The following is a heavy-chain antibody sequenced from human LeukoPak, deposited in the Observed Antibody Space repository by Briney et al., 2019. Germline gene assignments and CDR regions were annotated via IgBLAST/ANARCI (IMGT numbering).Heavy chain of an antibody. CDR2: IYTSGST. CDR1: GGSFSSYY. D-gene: IGHD3-3*01. V-gene: IGHV4-4*07. J-gene: IGHJ4*02. CDR3: ARDVNFGVVTYFDY. Sequence: SETLSLTCAVYGGSFSSYYWSWIRQPPGKGLEWIGRIYTSGSTNYNPSLKSRVTMSVDTSKNQFSLKLSSVTAADTAVYYCARDVNFGVVTYFDYWGQGTLVTVSS.